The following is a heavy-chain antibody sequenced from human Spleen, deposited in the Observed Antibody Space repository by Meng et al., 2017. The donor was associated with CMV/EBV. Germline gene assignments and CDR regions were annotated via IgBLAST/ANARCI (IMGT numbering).Heavy chain of an antibody. D-gene: IGHD3-3*02. CDR1: GGSFSGYY. Sequence: VYGGSFSGYYWSWIRQPPGKGLEWIGEINHSGSTNYNPSLKSRVTISVDTSKNQFSLKLSSVTAADTAVYYCARDHFWSGFDAFQIWGLGTMVTVSS. V-gene: IGHV4-34*01. CDR3: ARDHFWSGFDAFQI. J-gene: IGHJ3*02. CDR2: INHSGST.